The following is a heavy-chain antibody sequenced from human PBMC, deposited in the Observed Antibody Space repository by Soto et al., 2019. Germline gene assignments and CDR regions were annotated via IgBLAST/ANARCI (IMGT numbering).Heavy chain of an antibody. CDR3: AKDLHYYGSGSYRDGMDV. CDR2: ISKDGQNT. J-gene: IGHJ6*02. D-gene: IGHD3-10*01. CDR1: GFRIGDYA. Sequence: SLRLSCVPSGFRIGDYAVNWVRQTPLKGLEWVSTISKDGQNTHYADSVKGRFTISRDNSKNTLYLQMNSLRAEDTAVYYCAKDLHYYGSGSYRDGMDVWGQGTTVTVSS. V-gene: IGHV3-23*01.